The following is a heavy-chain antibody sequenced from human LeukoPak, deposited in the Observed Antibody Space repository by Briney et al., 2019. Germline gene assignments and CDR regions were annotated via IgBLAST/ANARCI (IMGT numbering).Heavy chain of an antibody. CDR1: GYNFKDDY. CDR3: APTPEAYTTNWNV. CDR2: INPDSGFT. D-gene: IGHD1-1*01. J-gene: IGHJ4*02. V-gene: IGHV1-2*02. Sequence: ASVKVPCKTSGYNFKDDYMQWVRQAPGQGLEWMGWINPDSGFTNYAQRFQGRVTLTRDTSLSTAYMELTRLRPDDTAVYYCAPTPEAYTTNWNVWGQGTLVTVSS.